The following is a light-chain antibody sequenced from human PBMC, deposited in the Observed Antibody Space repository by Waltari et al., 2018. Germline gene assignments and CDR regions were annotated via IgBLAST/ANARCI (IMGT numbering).Light chain of an antibody. CDR2: DVS. J-gene: IGLJ2*01. CDR1: SSDVGGYNY. V-gene: IGLV2-14*03. CDR3: SSYTSSSTV. Sequence: QSALTQPASVSGSPGQSIPISCTGTSSDVGGYNYVPWYQQHPGKAPKLMIYDVSNRPSGVSNRFSGSKSGNTASLTISGLQAEDEADYYCSSYTSSSTVFGGGTKLTVL.